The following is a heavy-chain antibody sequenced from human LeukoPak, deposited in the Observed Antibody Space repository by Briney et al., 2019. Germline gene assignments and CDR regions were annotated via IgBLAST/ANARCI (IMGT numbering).Heavy chain of an antibody. CDR3: GSQLFEKSRYALLGY. J-gene: IGHJ4*02. Sequence: PSETLSLTCNVSGGSISSYYWSWIRQPPGKGLEWIGYIYNSGSTSYNPSLKSRVTISVDTSKSQFSLKLNSVTAADTAVYYCGSQLFEKSRYALLGYWGQGTRVTVSS. V-gene: IGHV4-59*08. CDR2: IYNSGST. D-gene: IGHD3-3*01. CDR1: GGSISSYY.